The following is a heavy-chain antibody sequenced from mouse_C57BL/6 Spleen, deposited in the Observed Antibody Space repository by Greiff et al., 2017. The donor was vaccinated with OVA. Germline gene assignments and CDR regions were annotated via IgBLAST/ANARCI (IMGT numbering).Heavy chain of an antibody. J-gene: IGHJ4*01. V-gene: IGHV1-61*01. CDR2: IYPSDSET. D-gene: IGHD2-1*01. CDR1: GYTFTSYW. Sequence: QVQLQQPGAELVRPGSSVKLSCKASGYTFTSYWMAWVKQRPGQGLEWIGNIYPSDSETHYHQKFKDKATLTVDKSASTAYMQLSSLTSEDSAVYYCARHGNYVAMDDWGQGPSVTVSS. CDR3: ARHGNYVAMDD.